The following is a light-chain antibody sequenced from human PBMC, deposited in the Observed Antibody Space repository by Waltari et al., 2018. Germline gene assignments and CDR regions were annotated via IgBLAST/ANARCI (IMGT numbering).Light chain of an antibody. CDR2: EVN. CDR1: RCAVGSSKL. V-gene: IGLV2-23*02. CDR3: CSYAGRSTLV. Sequence: QSALTQSVSVSGSPGQSITISCMVTRCAVGSSKLISWYQPYPGKAPTLIIYEVNKRPSGVSNRFSGSKSDNTSSLTISGLQAEDEGDYHCCSYAGRSTLVFGGGTSLTVL. J-gene: IGLJ3*02.